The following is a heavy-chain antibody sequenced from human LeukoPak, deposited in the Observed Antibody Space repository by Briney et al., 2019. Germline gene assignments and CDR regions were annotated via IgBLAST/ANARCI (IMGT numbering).Heavy chain of an antibody. J-gene: IGHJ4*02. CDR2: IIPIFGTA. CDR1: GGAFSSYA. CDR3: ARDGGIAAAGNYFDY. V-gene: IGHV1-69*01. Sequence: SVKVSCKASGGAFSSYAISWVRQAPGQGLEWMGGIIPIFGTANYAQKFQGRVTITADESTSTAYMELSSLRSEDTAVYYCARDGGIAAAGNYFDYWGQGTLVTVSS. D-gene: IGHD6-13*01.